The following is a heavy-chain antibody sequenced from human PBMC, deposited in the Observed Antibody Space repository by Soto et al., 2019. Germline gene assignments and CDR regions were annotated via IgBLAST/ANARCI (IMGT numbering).Heavy chain of an antibody. CDR1: GYTFTSYA. CDR3: ARAPFIVAAGHFDY. J-gene: IGHJ4*02. D-gene: IGHD6-13*01. CDR2: INAGNGNT. V-gene: IGHV1-3*01. Sequence: ASVKVSCKASGYTFTSYAMHWVRQAPGQRLEWMGWINAGNGNTKYSQKFQGRVTITRDTSASTAYMELSSLRSEDTAVYYCARAPFIVAAGHFDYWGQGTLVTVSS.